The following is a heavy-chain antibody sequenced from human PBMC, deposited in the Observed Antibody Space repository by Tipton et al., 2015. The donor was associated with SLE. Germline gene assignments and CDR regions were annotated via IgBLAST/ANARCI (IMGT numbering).Heavy chain of an antibody. Sequence: SLRLSCAASGFTFSTHWMHWVRQAPGKGLVWVSCIDRDESGTTYADSVKGRFTISRDNAKNTLLLEMNSLRAEDTAVYFCARGGTDNIDFWTGAPAYMDVWCQGTTVIVSS. D-gene: IGHD3/OR15-3a*01. CDR1: GFTFSTHW. CDR3: ARGGTDNIDFWTGAPAYMDV. CDR2: IDRDESGT. V-gene: IGHV3-74*01. J-gene: IGHJ6*03.